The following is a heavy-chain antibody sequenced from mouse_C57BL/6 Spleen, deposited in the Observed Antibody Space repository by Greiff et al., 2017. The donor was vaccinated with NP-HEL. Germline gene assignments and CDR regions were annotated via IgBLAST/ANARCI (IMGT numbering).Heavy chain of an antibody. Sequence: VQLQQSGPELVKPGASVKLSCKASGYTFTSYDINWVKQRPGQGLEWIGWIYPRDGSTKYNEKFKGKATLTVDTSSSTAYMELHSLTSEDSAVYFCATPMITTGGYYAMDYWGQGTSVTVSS. CDR2: IYPRDGST. D-gene: IGHD2-4*01. CDR3: ATPMITTGGYYAMDY. CDR1: GYTFTSYD. V-gene: IGHV1-85*01. J-gene: IGHJ4*01.